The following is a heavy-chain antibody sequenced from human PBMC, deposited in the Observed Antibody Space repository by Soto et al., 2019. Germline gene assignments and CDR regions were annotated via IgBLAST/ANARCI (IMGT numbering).Heavy chain of an antibody. D-gene: IGHD5-12*01. V-gene: IGHV1-2*02. Sequence: ASVKVSCKASGYTFTGHYIHWVRQAPEQGPEWMGEIGPESGATRYAQKFQGRVTMTMDMSITTVYMELSNLSPDDTAVYYCGRGRSGQIVVFYWGQGTPVTVTS. CDR2: IGPESGAT. CDR3: GRGRSGQIVVFY. J-gene: IGHJ4*02. CDR1: GYTFTGHY.